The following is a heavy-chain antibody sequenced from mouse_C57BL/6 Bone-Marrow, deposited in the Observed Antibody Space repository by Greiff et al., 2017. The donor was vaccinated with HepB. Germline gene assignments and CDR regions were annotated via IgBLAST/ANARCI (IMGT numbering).Heavy chain of an antibody. V-gene: IGHV5-6*02. CDR1: GFTFSSYG. D-gene: IGHD2-4*01. CDR3: ARQNDYPDAMDY. Sequence: DVMLVESGGDLVKPGGSLKLSCAASGFTFSSYGMSWVRQTPDKRLEWVATISSGGSYTYYPDSVKGRFAISRDNAKKTLYLQMSSLKSEDTAMYYYARQNDYPDAMDYWGQGTSVTVAS. CDR2: ISSGGSYT. J-gene: IGHJ4*01.